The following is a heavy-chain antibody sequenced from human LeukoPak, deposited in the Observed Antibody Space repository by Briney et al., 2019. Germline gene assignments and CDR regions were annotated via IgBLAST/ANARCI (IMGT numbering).Heavy chain of an antibody. J-gene: IGHJ4*02. Sequence: GGSLRLSCAASGFTFSSHAMHWVRQAPGKGLEYVSVISSNGGSTYYANSVKGRFTISRDNSKNTLYLQMGSLRAEDMAVYYCARGYSSGWYFFDYWGQGTLVTVSS. CDR3: ARGYSSGWYFFDY. V-gene: IGHV3-64*01. CDR2: ISSNGGST. D-gene: IGHD6-19*01. CDR1: GFTFSSHA.